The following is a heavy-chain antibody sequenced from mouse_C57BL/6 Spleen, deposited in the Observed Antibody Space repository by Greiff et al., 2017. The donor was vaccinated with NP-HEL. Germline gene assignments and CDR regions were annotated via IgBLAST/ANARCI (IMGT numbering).Heavy chain of an antibody. V-gene: IGHV1-39*01. CDR3: AREDYYYGSSFSYYFDY. CDR2: LNPNYGTT. J-gene: IGHJ2*01. Sequence: EVQLVESGPELVKPGASVTISCKASGYSFTDYNMNWVKQSNGKSLEWIGVLNPNYGTTSYNQKFKGKATLTVDQSSSTAYMQLNSLTSEDAAVYYCAREDYYYGSSFSYYFDYWGQGTTLTVSS. D-gene: IGHD1-1*01. CDR1: GYSFTDYN.